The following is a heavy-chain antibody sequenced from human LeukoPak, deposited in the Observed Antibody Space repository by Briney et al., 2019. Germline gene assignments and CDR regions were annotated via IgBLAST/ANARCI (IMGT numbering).Heavy chain of an antibody. CDR3: AREAGNYYDSSGYYVDY. J-gene: IGHJ4*02. CDR1: GGSISSGVYY. Sequence: SETLSLTCTVSGGSISSGVYYWSWIRQPPGKGLEWIGEINHSGSTNYNPSLKSRVTISVDTSKNQFSLKLSSVTAADTAVYYCAREAGNYYDSSGYYVDYWGQGTLVTVSS. V-gene: IGHV4-39*07. CDR2: INHSGST. D-gene: IGHD3-22*01.